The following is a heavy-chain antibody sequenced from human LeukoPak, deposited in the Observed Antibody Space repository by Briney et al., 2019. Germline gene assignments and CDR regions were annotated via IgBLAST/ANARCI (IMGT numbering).Heavy chain of an antibody. CDR3: ARHDGSSWYYAFDV. J-gene: IGHJ3*01. CDR2: IYYSGST. D-gene: IGHD6-13*01. Sequence: SEALSLTCTVSGVSISSYYWSWIRQPPGKGLEWIGYIYYSGSTNYNPSLKSRVTISLDTSKNQFSLKLSSVTAADTAVYYCARHDGSSWYYAFDVWGQGTMVTVSS. V-gene: IGHV4-59*08. CDR1: GVSISSYY.